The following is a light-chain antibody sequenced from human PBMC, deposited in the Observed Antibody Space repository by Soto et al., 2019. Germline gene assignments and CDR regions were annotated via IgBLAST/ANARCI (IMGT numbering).Light chain of an antibody. CDR2: DAS. V-gene: IGKV3-11*01. Sequence: EIVLTQSQATLSLSPGERATLSCRASQSVSTYLAWYQQKPGQAPRLLIYDASHRATGIPARFSGSGSGTDFTLTISSLDPEDFAVYYCQQRSNGPYMYTFGQGTKLEI. CDR1: QSVSTY. J-gene: IGKJ2*01. CDR3: QQRSNGPYMYT.